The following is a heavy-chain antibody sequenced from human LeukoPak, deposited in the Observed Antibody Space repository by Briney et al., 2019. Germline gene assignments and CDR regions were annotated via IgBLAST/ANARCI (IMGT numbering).Heavy chain of an antibody. J-gene: IGHJ5*02. CDR3: ARGIRRNINFWFDP. D-gene: IGHD4-11*01. V-gene: IGHV1-8*03. CDR1: GYTFTSYG. Sequence: ASVEVSCKASGYTFTSYGISWVRQAPGQGLEWMGWISAYNGNTDYAQKFQGRVTITRNTSITTAYMDLSSLRFEDTAVYYCARGIRRNINFWFDPWGQGTLVTVSS. CDR2: ISAYNGNT.